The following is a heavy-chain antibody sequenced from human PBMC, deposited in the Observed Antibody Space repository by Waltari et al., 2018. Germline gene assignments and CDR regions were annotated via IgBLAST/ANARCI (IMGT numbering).Heavy chain of an antibody. J-gene: IGHJ4*02. CDR1: GGSFSGYY. CDR3: ARGWIQRSLDY. CDR2: INHSGST. Sequence: QVQLQQWGAGLLKPSETLSLTCAVYGGSFSGYYWSWIRQPPGKGLEWIGEINHSGSTDYNPSLKGRVTISVDTSKNQFSLKLSAVTAADTAVYYCARGWIQRSLDYWGQGTLVTVSS. D-gene: IGHD5-18*01. V-gene: IGHV4-34*01.